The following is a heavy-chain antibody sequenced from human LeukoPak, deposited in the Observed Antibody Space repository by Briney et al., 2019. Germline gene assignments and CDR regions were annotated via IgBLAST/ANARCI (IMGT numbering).Heavy chain of an antibody. CDR1: GFTFSSYG. Sequence: PGGSLRLSCAASGFTFSSYGMPWVRQAPGKGLEWVAFIRYDGSNKYYADSVKGRFTISRDNSKNTLYLQMNSLRAEDTAVYYCAKDGSGWQNWFDPWGQGTLVTVSS. CDR2: IRYDGSNK. J-gene: IGHJ5*02. V-gene: IGHV3-30*02. D-gene: IGHD6-19*01. CDR3: AKDGSGWQNWFDP.